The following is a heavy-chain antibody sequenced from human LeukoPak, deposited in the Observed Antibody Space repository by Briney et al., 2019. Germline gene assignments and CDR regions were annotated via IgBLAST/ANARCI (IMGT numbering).Heavy chain of an antibody. V-gene: IGHV3-66*01. CDR3: ANEAYGSGSYYTDY. J-gene: IGHJ4*02. CDR1: GFTVSSNY. Sequence: GGSLRLSCAASGFTVSSNYMSGVRQAPGKGLEWGSVIYSGGSTYYADSVTGRFTISRDNSKNTLYLQMNSLRAEDTAVYYCANEAYGSGSYYTDYWGQGTLVTVSS. D-gene: IGHD3-10*01. CDR2: IYSGGST.